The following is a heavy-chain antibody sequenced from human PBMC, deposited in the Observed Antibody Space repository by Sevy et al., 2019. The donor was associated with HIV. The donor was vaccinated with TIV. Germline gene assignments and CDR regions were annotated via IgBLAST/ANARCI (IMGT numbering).Heavy chain of an antibody. D-gene: IGHD3-22*01. V-gene: IGHV3-23*01. CDR1: GFTFSSYA. CDR2: ISGSGGST. CDR3: AKGITPDYDSSGSPAFDI. Sequence: GGSLRLSCAASGFTFSSYAMSWVRQAPGKGLEWVSAISGSGGSTYYADSVKGRFTISRDNSKNTLYLQMNSLRAEDTAVYYCAKGITPDYDSSGSPAFDIWGQGTMVTVSS. J-gene: IGHJ3*02.